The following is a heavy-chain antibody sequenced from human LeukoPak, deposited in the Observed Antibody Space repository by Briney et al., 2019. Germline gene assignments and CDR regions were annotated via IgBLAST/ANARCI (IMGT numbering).Heavy chain of an antibody. J-gene: IGHJ5*02. CDR2: INPNSGGT. D-gene: IGHD4-17*01. CDR3: ARAALYGDYGGGNWFDP. Sequence: ASVKVSCKASGYTFTGYYIHWVRQAPGQGLEWMGWINPNSGGTNYAQKFQGRVTMTRDTSISTAYMELSRLRSDDTAVYYCARAALYGDYGGGNWFDPWGQGTLVTVSS. CDR1: GYTFTGYY. V-gene: IGHV1-2*02.